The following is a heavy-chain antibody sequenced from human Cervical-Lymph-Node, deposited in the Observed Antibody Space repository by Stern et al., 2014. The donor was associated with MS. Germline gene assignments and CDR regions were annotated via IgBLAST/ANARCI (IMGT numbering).Heavy chain of an antibody. D-gene: IGHD3-22*01. CDR1: GYTFSHRA. Sequence: VQLVQSGSEVKKPGASVKVSCKASGYTFSHRAINRVRQAPGQGLEWMGWINTNTGNPTYAQGFTGRFVFSLDTSVSTAYLQITSLNVDDTAVYYCARDEDSAYYADYWGQGTLVTVSS. J-gene: IGHJ4*02. CDR3: ARDEDSAYYADY. V-gene: IGHV7-4-1*02. CDR2: INTNTGNP.